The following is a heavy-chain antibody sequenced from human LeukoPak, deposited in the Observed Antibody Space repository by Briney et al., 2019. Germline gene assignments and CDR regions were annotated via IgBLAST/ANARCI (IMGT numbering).Heavy chain of an antibody. CDR3: AKHFGPTSKLRPYNWFDP. J-gene: IGHJ5*02. CDR1: GLTFTNNA. D-gene: IGHD6-25*01. CDR2: ISGSGAT. Sequence: PGGSLRLSCAASGLTFTNNAMSWVRQAPGKGLEWVTAISGSGATYYADSVKGRFAISRDNSKNTLYLQMNSLRAEDTALYYCAKHFGPTSKLRPYNWFDPWGQGTLVTVS. V-gene: IGHV3-23*01.